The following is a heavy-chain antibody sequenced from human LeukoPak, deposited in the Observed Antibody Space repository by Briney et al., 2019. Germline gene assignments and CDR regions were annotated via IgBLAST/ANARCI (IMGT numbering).Heavy chain of an antibody. J-gene: IGHJ4*02. CDR3: ARLTRWELPAN. CDR2: IYYSGST. D-gene: IGHD2-15*01. Sequence: SETLSLTCAVSGGSISSNSYYWGWIRQPPGKGLEWIGSIYYSGSTYYNPSLKSRVTISVDTSKNQFSLKLSSVTAADTAVYYCARLTRWELPANWGQGTLVTVSS. V-gene: IGHV4-39*01. CDR1: GGSISSNSYY.